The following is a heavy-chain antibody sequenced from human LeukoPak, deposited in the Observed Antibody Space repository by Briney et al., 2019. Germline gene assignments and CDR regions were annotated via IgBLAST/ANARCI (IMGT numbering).Heavy chain of an antibody. V-gene: IGHV4-31*03. CDR2: IYYSGST. Sequence: SETLSLTCTVSGGSTSSGGYYWSWIRQHPGKGLEWIGYIYYSGSTYYNPSLRSRVTISVDTSKNQFSLKLSSVTAADTAVYYCARSDGYNWPIDYWGQGTLVTVSS. CDR1: GGSTSSGGYY. CDR3: ARSDGYNWPIDY. D-gene: IGHD5-24*01. J-gene: IGHJ4*02.